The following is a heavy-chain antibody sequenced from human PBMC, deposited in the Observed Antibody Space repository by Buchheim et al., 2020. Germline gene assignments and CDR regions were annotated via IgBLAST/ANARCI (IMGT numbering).Heavy chain of an antibody. CDR3: ARDSYGDYVHYYYGMDV. CDR2: ISSSSSYI. J-gene: IGHJ6*02. Sequence: EVQLVESGGGLVKPGGSLRLSCAASGFTFSSYSMNWVRQAPGKGLEWVSSISSSSSYIYYADSVKGRFTISRDNAKNSLYLQMNILRAEDTAVYYCARDSYGDYVHYYYGMDVWGQGTT. CDR1: GFTFSSYS. V-gene: IGHV3-21*01. D-gene: IGHD4-17*01.